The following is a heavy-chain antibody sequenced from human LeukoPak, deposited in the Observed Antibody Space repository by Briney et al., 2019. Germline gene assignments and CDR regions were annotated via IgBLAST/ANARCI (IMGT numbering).Heavy chain of an antibody. Sequence: PSETLSLTCTVSGGSISSSTYHWGWIRQPPGQGLEWIASMSYSGSTYYNPSLTSRVTLSVDTSKTQLSLKMTSVTAADTAVYYCARTLTIFGVVSLSVDYWGQGTLVTVSS. CDR3: ARTLTIFGVVSLSVDY. D-gene: IGHD3-3*01. CDR1: GGSISSSTYH. CDR2: MSYSGST. V-gene: IGHV4-39*07. J-gene: IGHJ4*02.